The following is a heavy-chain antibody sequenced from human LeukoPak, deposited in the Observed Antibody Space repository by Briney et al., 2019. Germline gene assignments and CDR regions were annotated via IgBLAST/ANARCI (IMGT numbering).Heavy chain of an antibody. CDR2: ISGSGGST. V-gene: IGHV3-23*01. J-gene: IGHJ4*02. D-gene: IGHD3-22*01. CDR1: GFTFSDYY. Sequence: GGSLRLSCAASGFTFSDYYMSWVRQAPGKGLEWVSAISGSGGSTYYADSVKGRFTISRDNSKNTLYLQMNSLRAEDTAIYYCAKVHPMIVVPWGYFDYWGQGTLVTVSS. CDR3: AKVHPMIVVPWGYFDY.